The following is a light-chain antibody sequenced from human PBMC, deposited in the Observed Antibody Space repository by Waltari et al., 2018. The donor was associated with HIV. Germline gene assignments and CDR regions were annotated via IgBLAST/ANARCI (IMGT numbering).Light chain of an antibody. V-gene: IGLV3-21*02. CDR2: DDS. Sequence: SYVLTQPPSASVAPGQTARVTCGGSYIEKQHVHWYQQRPGQAPVLVVYDDSDRPSGVPERFSGSSSRNTATLTISRVEAGDEADYYCQVWDDSSNHWVFGGGTKLTVL. J-gene: IGLJ3*02. CDR1: YIEKQH. CDR3: QVWDDSSNHWV.